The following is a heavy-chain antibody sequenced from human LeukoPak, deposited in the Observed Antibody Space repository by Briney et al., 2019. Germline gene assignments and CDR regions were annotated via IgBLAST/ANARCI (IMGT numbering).Heavy chain of an antibody. CDR1: GFTFSSYW. V-gene: IGHV3-7*04. Sequence: PGGSLRLSCAASGFTFSSYWMSWVRQAPGKGLEWVANIKQDGSEKYYVDSVKGRFTISRDNAKNSLYLQMNSLRAEDTAVYYCARVGIAVAGTWGYYYYYYYMDVWGKGTTVTISS. CDR2: IKQDGSEK. D-gene: IGHD6-19*01. J-gene: IGHJ6*03. CDR3: ARVGIAVAGTWGYYYYYYYMDV.